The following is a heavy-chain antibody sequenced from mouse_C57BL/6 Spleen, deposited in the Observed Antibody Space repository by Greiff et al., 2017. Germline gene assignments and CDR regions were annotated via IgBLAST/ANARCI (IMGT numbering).Heavy chain of an antibody. CDR3: ARYEDEMDY. CDR2: INPSSGYT. Sequence: VQLQQSGAELVKPGASVTLSCKASGYTFTSYWMHWVKQRPGQGLEWIGYINPSSGYTKYNQKFKDKATLTADKSSSTAYMQLSSLTYEESADYYCARYEDEMDYWGQGTTVTVSS. D-gene: IGHD2-3*01. CDR1: GYTFTSYW. V-gene: IGHV1-7*01. J-gene: IGHJ2*01.